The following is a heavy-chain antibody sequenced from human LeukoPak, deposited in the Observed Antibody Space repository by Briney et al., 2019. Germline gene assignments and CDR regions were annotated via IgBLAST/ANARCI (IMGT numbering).Heavy chain of an antibody. D-gene: IGHD2-15*01. CDR1: GGSISSGGYY. J-gene: IGHJ4*02. V-gene: IGHV4-31*03. CDR2: IYYSGST. Sequence: PSQTLSLTCTVSGGSISSGGYYWSWIRQHPGKGLEWIGYIYYSGSTYYNPSLKSRVTISVDTSKNQFSLKLSSVTAADTAVYYCARDIVVEAAFDYWGQGTLVTVSS. CDR3: ARDIVVEAAFDY.